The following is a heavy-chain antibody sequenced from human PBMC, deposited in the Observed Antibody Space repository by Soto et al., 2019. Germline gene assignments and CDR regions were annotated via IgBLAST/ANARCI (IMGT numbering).Heavy chain of an antibody. V-gene: IGHV1-69*13. CDR2: IIPIFGTA. J-gene: IGHJ6*02. Sequence: SVKVSCKASGGTFSSYAISWVRQAPGQGLEWMGGIIPIFGTANYAQKFQGRVTITADESTSTAYMELSSLRSEDTAVYYCARGSGYYGSGSYRYYYGMDVWGQGTTVTVSS. CDR1: GGTFSSYA. D-gene: IGHD3-10*01. CDR3: ARGSGYYGSGSYRYYYGMDV.